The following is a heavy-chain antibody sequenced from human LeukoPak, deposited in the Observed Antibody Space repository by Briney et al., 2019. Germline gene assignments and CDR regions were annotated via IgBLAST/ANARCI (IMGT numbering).Heavy chain of an antibody. CDR3: ARDLGTTAQGSY. CDR2: ISNSGSII. J-gene: IGHJ4*02. D-gene: IGHD4-17*01. V-gene: IGHV3-48*03. CDR1: GFTFSSYE. Sequence: GGSLRLSCAVSGFTFSSYEMNWVRQALGKGLEWVSYISNSGSIIYYADSVKGRFTISRDNAKNSLYLQMNSLRVEDTAVYYCARDLGTTAQGSYWGQGTLVTVSS.